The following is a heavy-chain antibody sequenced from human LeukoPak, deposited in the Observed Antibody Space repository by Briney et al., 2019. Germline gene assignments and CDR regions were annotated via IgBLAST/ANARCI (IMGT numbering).Heavy chain of an antibody. D-gene: IGHD3-9*01. CDR3: AKDPAFDWLLSFDY. CDR2: ISGSGGST. V-gene: IGHV3-23*01. Sequence: GSLRLSCAASGFTFGSYAMSWVRQAPGKELEWVSAISGSGGSTYYADSVKGRFTISRDNSKNTLYLQMNSLRAEDTAVYYCAKDPAFDWLLSFDYWGQGTLVTVSS. CDR1: GFTFGSYA. J-gene: IGHJ4*02.